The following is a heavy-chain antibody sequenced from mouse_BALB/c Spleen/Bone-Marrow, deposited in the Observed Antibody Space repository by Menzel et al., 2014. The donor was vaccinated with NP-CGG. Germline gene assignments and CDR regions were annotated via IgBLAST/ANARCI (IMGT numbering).Heavy chain of an antibody. CDR2: IWAGGST. CDR3: ARAAYRYDVTWFAY. D-gene: IGHD2-14*01. J-gene: IGHJ3*01. V-gene: IGHV2-9*02. Sequence: QVQLKQSGPGLVAPSQSLSITCTVSGFSLTSYGVHWVRQPPGKGLEWLGVIWAGGSTNYNSALMSRLSISKDNSKSQVFLKMNGLQTDDTAMYYCARAAYRYDVTWFAYWGQGTLVTVSA. CDR1: GFSLTSYG.